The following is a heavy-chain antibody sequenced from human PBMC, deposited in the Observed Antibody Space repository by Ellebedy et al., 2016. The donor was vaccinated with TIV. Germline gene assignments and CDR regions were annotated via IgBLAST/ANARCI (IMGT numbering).Heavy chain of an antibody. V-gene: IGHV3-23*01. CDR1: GFTFSDFY. D-gene: IGHD6-19*01. J-gene: IGHJ4*02. CDR2: ISGSGGST. Sequence: GESLKISXVASGFTFSDFYMAWIRQAPGKGLEWASGISGSGGSTYYADSVKGRFTISRDNSKNTLYLQMNSLRAEDTAVYYCAKDPGGIAVAVVGNWGQGTLVTVSS. CDR3: AKDPGGIAVAVVGN.